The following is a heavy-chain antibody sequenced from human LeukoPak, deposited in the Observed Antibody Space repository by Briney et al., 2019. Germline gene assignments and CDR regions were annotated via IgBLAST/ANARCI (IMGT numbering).Heavy chain of an antibody. CDR3: ARQSYDSSGYYYFDY. D-gene: IGHD3-22*01. Sequence: SETLSLTCTVSGGSLSSSGYYWGWIRQPPGTGLQWLGSIYYSGSTYYNPSLKSRVIVSVDTSKNQFSLKLSSVTAADTAVYYCARQSYDSSGYYYFDYWGQGTLVTVSS. CDR1: GGSLSSSGYY. V-gene: IGHV4-39*01. J-gene: IGHJ4*02. CDR2: IYYSGST.